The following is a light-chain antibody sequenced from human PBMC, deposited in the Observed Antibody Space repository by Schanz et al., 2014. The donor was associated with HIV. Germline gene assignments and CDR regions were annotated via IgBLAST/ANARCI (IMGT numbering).Light chain of an antibody. Sequence: EIVLTQTPVTLSLSPGERATLSCRASQSVSSYLAWYQQKPGQAPRLLIYGASSRATGIPDRFSGSGSGTGFTLTISRLEPEDFAVYYCQQYGSSPRTFGQGTKVEIK. J-gene: IGKJ1*01. CDR1: QSVSSY. CDR2: GAS. V-gene: IGKV3-20*01. CDR3: QQYGSSPRT.